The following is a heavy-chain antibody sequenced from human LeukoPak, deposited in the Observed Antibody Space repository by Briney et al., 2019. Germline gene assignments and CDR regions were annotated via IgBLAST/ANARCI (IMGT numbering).Heavy chain of an antibody. CDR3: AGATSYYFDY. V-gene: IGHV4-59*01. CDR1: GGSISSYY. Sequence: SETLSLTCTVSGGSISSYYWSWIRQPPGKGLEWIGYIYYSGSTNYNPSLKGRVTISVDTSKNQFSLKLSSVTAADTAVYSCAGATSYYFDYWGQGTLVTVSS. D-gene: IGHD5-12*01. CDR2: IYYSGST. J-gene: IGHJ4*02.